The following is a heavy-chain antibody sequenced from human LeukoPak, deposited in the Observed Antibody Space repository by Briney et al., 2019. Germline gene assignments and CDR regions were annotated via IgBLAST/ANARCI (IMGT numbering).Heavy chain of an antibody. V-gene: IGHV3-9*01. J-gene: IGHJ4*02. Sequence: GGSLRLSCAASGFTFDDYAMHWVRQAPGKGLEWVSGISWNSGSIGYADPVKGRLTISRDNAKNSLYLQMNSLRAEDTALYYCAKDMPRSTILGYFDYWGQGTLVTVSS. CDR3: AKDMPRSTILGYFDY. D-gene: IGHD2-2*01. CDR2: ISWNSGSI. CDR1: GFTFDDYA.